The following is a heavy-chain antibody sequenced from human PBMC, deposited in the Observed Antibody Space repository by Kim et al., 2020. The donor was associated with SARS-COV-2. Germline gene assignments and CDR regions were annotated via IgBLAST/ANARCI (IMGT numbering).Heavy chain of an antibody. V-gene: IGHV3-30*18. CDR2: ISHDGGAK. J-gene: IGHJ4*02. CDR3: AKDRSSSWTFDY. CDR1: GFIFNTHY. D-gene: IGHD2-2*01. Sequence: GGSLRLSCAASGFIFNTHYMHWLRQAPGKGLEWVAFISHDGGAKYYADSVKGRFTLSRDNSKNTLYLQMNSLRADDTALYYCAKDRSSSWTFDYWGQGTLVTVSS.